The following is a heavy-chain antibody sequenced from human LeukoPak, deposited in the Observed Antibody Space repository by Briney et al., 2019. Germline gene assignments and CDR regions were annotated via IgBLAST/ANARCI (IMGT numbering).Heavy chain of an antibody. CDR1: GGTFISYT. V-gene: IGHV1-69*02. D-gene: IGHD4-23*01. J-gene: IGHJ4*02. Sequence: ASAKVSCKASGGTFISYTISWVRQAPGQGLEWMGRIIPILGIANYAQKFQGRVTITADKSTSTAYMELSSLRSEDTAVYYCAANEGGYGGNSFDYWGQGTLVTVSS. CDR3: AANEGGYGGNSFDY. CDR2: IIPILGIA.